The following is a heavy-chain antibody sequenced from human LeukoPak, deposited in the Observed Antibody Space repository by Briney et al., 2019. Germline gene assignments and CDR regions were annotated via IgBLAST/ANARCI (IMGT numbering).Heavy chain of an antibody. V-gene: IGHV4-59*12. CDR3: AGLYDDFWSGYYTGWFGP. CDR1: GGSISSFY. Sequence: SETLSLTCTVSGGSISSFYWSWIRQPPGKGLEWIGYIYYSGSTNYNPSLKSRVTISVDTSKNQLSLKVNSMTAAAPAVYYCAGLYDDFWSGYYTGWFGPWGQGTLVTVS. D-gene: IGHD3-3*01. J-gene: IGHJ5*02. CDR2: IYYSGST.